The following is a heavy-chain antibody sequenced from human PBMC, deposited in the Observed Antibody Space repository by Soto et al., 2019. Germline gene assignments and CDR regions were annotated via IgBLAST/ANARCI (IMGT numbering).Heavy chain of an antibody. Sequence: SETLSLTCTVAGGSISSYYWSWIRQPPGKGLEWIGYIYYSGSTNYNPSLKSRVTISVDTSKNQFSLKLSSVTAADTAVYYCARDGGSYSYGHNFDYWGQGTLVTVSS. CDR2: IYYSGST. D-gene: IGHD5-18*01. V-gene: IGHV4-59*01. CDR3: ARDGGSYSYGHNFDY. J-gene: IGHJ4*02. CDR1: GGSISSYY.